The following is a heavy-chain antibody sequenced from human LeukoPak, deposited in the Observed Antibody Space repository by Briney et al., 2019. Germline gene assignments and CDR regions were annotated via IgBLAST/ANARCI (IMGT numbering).Heavy chain of an antibody. J-gene: IGHJ4*02. CDR3: ARDPTFRRVGLN. V-gene: IGHV1-46*01. D-gene: IGHD3-16*01. CDR1: GYTFTSNY. CDR2: INPSGGST. Sequence: GASVKVSCKTSGYTFTSNYMHWVRQAPGQGLEWLGIINPSGGSTSYAQKFQGRVTMTRDMSTSTVYMELSSLRSEDTAVYYCARDPTFRRVGLNWGQGTLVTVSS.